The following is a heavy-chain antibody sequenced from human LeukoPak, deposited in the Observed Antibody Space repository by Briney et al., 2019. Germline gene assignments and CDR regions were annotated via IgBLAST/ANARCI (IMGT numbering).Heavy chain of an antibody. V-gene: IGHV4-34*01. Sequence: SETLSLTCAVYGGSFSGYYWSWIRQPPGKGLEWIGEINHSGSTNYNPSLKSRVTISVDTSKNQFSLKLSSVTAADTAVYYCARDREWLVPYYFDYWGQGTLVTVSS. CDR1: GGSFSGYY. CDR3: ARDREWLVPYYFDY. D-gene: IGHD6-19*01. CDR2: INHSGST. J-gene: IGHJ4*02.